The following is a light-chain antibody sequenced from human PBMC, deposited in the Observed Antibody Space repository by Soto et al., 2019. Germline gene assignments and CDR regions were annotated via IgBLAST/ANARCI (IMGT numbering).Light chain of an antibody. Sequence: EIVLTQSPGTLSLSPGERATLSCRASQSVSSSYLTWYQQKPGQAPRLVIYGASSRATGIPDRFSGSGSGTDFTLTISRLEPEDFVVYFCQQYNDWPTFGQGTKVDIK. V-gene: IGKV3-20*01. J-gene: IGKJ1*01. CDR1: QSVSSSY. CDR2: GAS. CDR3: QQYNDWPT.